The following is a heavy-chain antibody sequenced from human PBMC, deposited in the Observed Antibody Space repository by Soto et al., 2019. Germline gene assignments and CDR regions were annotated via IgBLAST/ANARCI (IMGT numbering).Heavy chain of an antibody. CDR3: ARGRGELFDAFDI. D-gene: IGHD3-10*01. J-gene: IGHJ3*02. Sequence: QVQLQESGPGLVKPSETLSLTCTVSGGSISSYYWSWIRQPPGKGLEWIGYIYYSGSTNYNPSLRRRVTISVDTSKNQFSLKLSSVTAADTAVYYCARGRGELFDAFDIWGQGTMVTVSS. CDR2: IYYSGST. V-gene: IGHV4-59*01. CDR1: GGSISSYY.